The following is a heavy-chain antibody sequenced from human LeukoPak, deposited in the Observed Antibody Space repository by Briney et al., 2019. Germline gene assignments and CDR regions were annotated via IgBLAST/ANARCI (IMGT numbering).Heavy chain of an antibody. V-gene: IGHV3-53*01. CDR3: VSVEMATRRFEF. CDR1: GFTVSSNY. Sequence: GGSLRLSCAASGFTVSSNYMSWVRQTPGKGLEWVSIIYSGGTTHYADPVKGRFTISRDNSKNTLYLQMSSLRAEDTAVYYCVSVEMATRRFEFWGLGTLVTVSS. CDR2: IYSGGTT. J-gene: IGHJ4*02. D-gene: IGHD5-24*01.